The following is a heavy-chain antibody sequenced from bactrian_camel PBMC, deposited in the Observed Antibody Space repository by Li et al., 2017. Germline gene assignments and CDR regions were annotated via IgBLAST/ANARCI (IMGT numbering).Heavy chain of an antibody. CDR2: INSGGGAT. D-gene: IGHD6*01. CDR3: VRKVGGSWYD. J-gene: IGHJ4*01. Sequence: QLVESGGGLVQPGGSLRLSCAASGFTFSDDWMYWVRQAPGKGLEWVSAINSGGGATYYADSVKGRFTISRDNAKNTVYLQMNSLKPEDTAVYYCVRKVGGSWYDWGQGTQVTVS. CDR1: GFTFSDDW. V-gene: IGHV3S25*01.